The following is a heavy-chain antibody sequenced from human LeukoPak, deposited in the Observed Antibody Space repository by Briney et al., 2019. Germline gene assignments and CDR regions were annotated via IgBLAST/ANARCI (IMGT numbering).Heavy chain of an antibody. Sequence: SETLALTCAVYGGSFSGYYWSWIRQPPGKGLEGIGEIKHSGSTNYNPSLKSRVNISVDTSKNQFSLKLSSVTAADTAVYYCARSSAKSYAFDIWGQGTMVTVSS. CDR1: GGSFSGYY. D-gene: IGHD6-25*01. CDR3: ARSSAKSYAFDI. CDR2: IKHSGST. J-gene: IGHJ3*02. V-gene: IGHV4-34*01.